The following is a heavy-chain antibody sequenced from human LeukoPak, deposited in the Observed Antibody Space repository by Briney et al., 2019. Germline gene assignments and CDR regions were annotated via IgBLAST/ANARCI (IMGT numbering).Heavy chain of an antibody. CDR3: ASSLHSGSYYDYFDY. V-gene: IGHV1-18*01. CDR2: ISAYNGNT. D-gene: IGHD1-26*01. Sequence: ASVKVSCKASGGTFSSYAISWVRQAPGQGLEWMGWISAYNGNTNYAQKLQGRVTMTTDTSTSTAYMELRSLRSDDTAVYYCASSLHSGSYYDYFDYWGQGTLVTVSS. J-gene: IGHJ4*02. CDR1: GGTFSSYA.